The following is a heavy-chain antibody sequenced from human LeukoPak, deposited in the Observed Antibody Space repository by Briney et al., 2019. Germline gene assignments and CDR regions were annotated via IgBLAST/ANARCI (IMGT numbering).Heavy chain of an antibody. Sequence: PSETLSLTCAVYGGSFSGYYWSWIRQPPGKGLEWIGEINHSGSTNYNPSLKSRATISVDTSKNQFSLKLSSVTAADTAVYYCARADGSGSYWDYWGQGTLVTVSS. D-gene: IGHD3-10*01. CDR2: INHSGST. CDR1: GGSFSGYY. V-gene: IGHV4-34*01. J-gene: IGHJ4*02. CDR3: ARADGSGSYWDY.